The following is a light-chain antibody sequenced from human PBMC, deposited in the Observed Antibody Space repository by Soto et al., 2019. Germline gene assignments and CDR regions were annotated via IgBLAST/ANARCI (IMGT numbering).Light chain of an antibody. V-gene: IGLV2-14*01. CDR1: SSDVGGYKY. CDR2: EVS. CDR3: SSYSSANTVI. Sequence: QSVLTQPASVSGSPGQSITISCTGTSSDVGGYKYVSWYQQHPGKAPKLMIYEVSNRPSGVSNRFSGSKSGNTASLTISGLQAEDEAQYYCSSYSSANTVIFGGGTKLTVL. J-gene: IGLJ2*01.